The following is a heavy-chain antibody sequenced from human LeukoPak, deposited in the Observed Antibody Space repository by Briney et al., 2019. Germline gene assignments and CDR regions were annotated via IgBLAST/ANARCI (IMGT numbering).Heavy chain of an antibody. V-gene: IGHV4-59*01. CDR2: IYYSGST. Sequence: PSETLSLTCTVSGGSITNYYWSWIRQPPGKGLEWIGYIYYSGSTNYIPSLKSRVTISVDTSKNQFSLKLTSVTAADTAVYYCARAPAGPPYYYMDVWGKGTTVTVSS. CDR1: GGSITNYY. CDR3: ARAPAGPPYYYMDV. J-gene: IGHJ6*03.